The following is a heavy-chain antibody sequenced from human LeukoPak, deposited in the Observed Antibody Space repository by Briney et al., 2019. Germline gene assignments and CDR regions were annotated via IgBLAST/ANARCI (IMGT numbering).Heavy chain of an antibody. CDR2: ISGDGNAK. Sequence: GGSLRLSCAASGFSFSSYSINWGRQAPGQGLEWGSYISGDGNAKHYTDSVKGRFTISRDNAKTALYLQMSSLRAQDTAVYFCARDYVYAFDYWGQGTLVTVSS. J-gene: IGHJ4*02. D-gene: IGHD2/OR15-2a*01. CDR1: GFSFSSYS. CDR3: ARDYVYAFDY. V-gene: IGHV3-48*01.